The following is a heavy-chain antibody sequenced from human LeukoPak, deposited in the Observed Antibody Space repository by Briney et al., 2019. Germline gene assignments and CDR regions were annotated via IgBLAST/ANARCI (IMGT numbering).Heavy chain of an antibody. D-gene: IGHD3-16*01. CDR2: IYTSGST. CDR3: AGMIGYFDY. Sequence: SQTLSLTCTVSGASVSSGNYYWSWIRQPAGKRLEWIGRIYTSGSTNYNPSLKSRVTISVDTSKNQFSLKLSSVTAADTAVYYCAGMIGYFDYWGQGTLVTVSS. V-gene: IGHV4-61*02. J-gene: IGHJ4*02. CDR1: GASVSSGNYY.